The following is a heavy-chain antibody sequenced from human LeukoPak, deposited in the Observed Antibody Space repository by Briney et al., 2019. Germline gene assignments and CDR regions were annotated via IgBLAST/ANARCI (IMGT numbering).Heavy chain of an antibody. CDR2: IYHSGGT. CDR3: ARDTPDSSGYLRGAFDI. J-gene: IGHJ3*02. D-gene: IGHD3-22*01. V-gene: IGHV4-30-2*05. Sequence: SQTLSLTCAVSGGSISSGGYSWSWIRQPPGKGLEWIGYIYHSGGTYYNPSLKSRVTISVDTSKNQFSLKLSSVTAADTAVYYCARDTPDSSGYLRGAFDIWGQGTMVTVSS. CDR1: GGSISSGGYS.